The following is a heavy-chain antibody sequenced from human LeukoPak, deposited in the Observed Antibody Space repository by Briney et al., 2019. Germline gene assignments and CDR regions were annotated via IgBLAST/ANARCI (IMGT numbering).Heavy chain of an antibody. CDR3: ARDKIASDDAFDV. V-gene: IGHV1-2*02. J-gene: IGHJ3*01. D-gene: IGHD2/OR15-2a*01. CDR2: INPYSGDT. CDR1: GYSFTGYC. Sequence: ASVKVSCKASGYSFTGYCIHWVRQAPGQGLEWMGWINPYSGDTKSAQKFQGRVTMTRDTSISTGYMELYSLRSDDTAVYYRARDKIASDDAFDVWGQGTMVTVSS.